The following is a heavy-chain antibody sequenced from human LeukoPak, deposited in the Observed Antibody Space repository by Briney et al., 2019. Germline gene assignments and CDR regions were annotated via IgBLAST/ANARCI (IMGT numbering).Heavy chain of an antibody. V-gene: IGHV3-23*01. CDR2: ISGSGGST. CDR3: AKPTVIYDYSNYGY. J-gene: IGHJ4*02. Sequence: GGSLGLSCAAPGSTFSSNGWHWVGQAPGKGRGWVQAISGSGGSTYYADSVKGRFTISRDNSKNTLYLQMNSLRAEDTAVYYCAKPTVIYDYSNYGYWGQGTLVTVSS. D-gene: IGHD4-11*01. CDR1: GSTFSSNG.